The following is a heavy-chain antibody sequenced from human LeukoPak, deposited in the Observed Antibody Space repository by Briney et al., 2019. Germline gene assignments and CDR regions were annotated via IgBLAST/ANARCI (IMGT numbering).Heavy chain of an antibody. Sequence: PGGSLRLSCAASGFTFSTFALSWVRQAPGKGLEWVSSISPSGGSTYYADSVKCRFTISRDNSKNTLYLQMNSLRAEDTAIYYCAKVKYIVVVPAAIAFWGQGTLVTVSS. CDR2: ISPSGGST. V-gene: IGHV3-23*01. CDR3: AKVKYIVVVPAAIAF. CDR1: GFTFSTFA. D-gene: IGHD2-2*02. J-gene: IGHJ4*02.